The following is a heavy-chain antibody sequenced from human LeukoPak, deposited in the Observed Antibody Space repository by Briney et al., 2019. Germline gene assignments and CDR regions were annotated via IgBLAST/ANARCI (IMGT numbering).Heavy chain of an antibody. J-gene: IGHJ4*02. CDR2: INHSGST. Sequence: SETLSLTCAVYGGSLSGYFWTWIRQPPGKGLEWIGEINHSGSTNYNPSLKSRVTISVDTSKNQFSLKLTSVTAADTAIYYCASAYSNGWYVPFDSWGQGTLVTVSS. D-gene: IGHD6-19*01. CDR1: GGSLSGYF. V-gene: IGHV4-34*01. CDR3: ASAYSNGWYVPFDS.